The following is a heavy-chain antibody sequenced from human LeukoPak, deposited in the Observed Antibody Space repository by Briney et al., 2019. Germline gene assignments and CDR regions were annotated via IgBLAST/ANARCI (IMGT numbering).Heavy chain of an antibody. CDR2: ISGSGGNT. CDR1: GFTFSSSA. CDR3: AKSVATISKGMDV. Sequence: GGSLRLSCAASGFTFSSSAMSWVRQAPGKGLEWVSAISGSGGNTYHADSVKGRFTISRDNSKNTLYLQMNSLRAEDTAVYYCAKSVATISKGMDVWGQGTTVTVSS. V-gene: IGHV3-23*01. D-gene: IGHD5-12*01. J-gene: IGHJ6*02.